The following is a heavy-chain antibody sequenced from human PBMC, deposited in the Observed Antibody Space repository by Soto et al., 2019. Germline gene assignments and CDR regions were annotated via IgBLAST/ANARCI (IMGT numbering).Heavy chain of an antibody. Sequence: GESLKISCAASGFTFSSYGMHWVRQAPGKGLEWVAVISYDGSNKYYADSVKGRFTISRDNSKNTLYLQMNSLRAEDTAVYYCAKERGTGNCFDYWGQGTLVTVSS. D-gene: IGHD1-1*01. V-gene: IGHV3-30*18. J-gene: IGHJ4*02. CDR1: GFTFSSYG. CDR2: ISYDGSNK. CDR3: AKERGTGNCFDY.